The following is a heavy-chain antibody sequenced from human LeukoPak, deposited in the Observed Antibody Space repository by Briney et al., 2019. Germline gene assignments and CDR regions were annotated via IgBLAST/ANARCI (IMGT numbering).Heavy chain of an antibody. CDR1: GGPFSGYY. J-gene: IGHJ5*02. D-gene: IGHD6-19*01. Sequence: SETLSLTCAVYGGPFSGYYWSWIRQPPGKGLEWIGEINHSGSTNYNPSLKSRVTISVDTSKNQFSLKLSSVTAADTAVYYCARGPPPSTIAVAGAVWFDPWGQGTLVTVSS. V-gene: IGHV4-34*01. CDR2: INHSGST. CDR3: ARGPPPSTIAVAGAVWFDP.